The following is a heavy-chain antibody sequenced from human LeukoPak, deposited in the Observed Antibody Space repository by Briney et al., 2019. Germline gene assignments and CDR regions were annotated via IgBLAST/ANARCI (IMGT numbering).Heavy chain of an antibody. CDR2: TYTSGST. D-gene: IGHD1-26*01. Sequence: PWETLSLTCTVSGGSISSGSYYWSWIRQPAGKGLEWIGRTYTSGSTNYNPSLKSRVTISVDTSKNQFSLKLSSVTAADTAVYYCARGNRGSYFHYWGQGTLVTVSS. V-gene: IGHV4-61*02. J-gene: IGHJ4*02. CDR3: ARGNRGSYFHY. CDR1: GGSISSGSYY.